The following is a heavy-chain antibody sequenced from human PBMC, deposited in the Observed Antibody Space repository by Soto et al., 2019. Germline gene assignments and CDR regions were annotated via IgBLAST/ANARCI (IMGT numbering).Heavy chain of an antibody. Sequence: PSETLSLTCAVYGGSFSGYYWSWIRRPPGKGLEWIGEINHSGSTNYNPSLKSRVTISVDTSKNQFSLKLSSVTAADTAVYYCARGVTYSSGWRPIRGGMDVWGQGTTVTVSS. J-gene: IGHJ6*02. CDR2: INHSGST. CDR3: ARGVTYSSGWRPIRGGMDV. CDR1: GGSFSGYY. V-gene: IGHV4-34*01. D-gene: IGHD6-19*01.